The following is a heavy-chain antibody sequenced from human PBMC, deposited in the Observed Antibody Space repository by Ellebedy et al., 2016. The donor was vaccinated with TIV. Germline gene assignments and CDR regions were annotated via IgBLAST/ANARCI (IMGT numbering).Heavy chain of an antibody. V-gene: IGHV3-30*17. CDR2: ISYDGSNK. CDR1: GFTFTTYA. D-gene: IGHD5-24*01. CDR3: ARDHVGDGYNRAFDI. Sequence: GESLKISCAASGFTFTTYAMHWVRQAPGKGLEWVAAISYDGSNKYYADSVKGRFPISRDNSKNTLYLQMNSLRAEDTAVYYCARDHVGDGYNRAFDIWGQGTMVTVSS. J-gene: IGHJ3*02.